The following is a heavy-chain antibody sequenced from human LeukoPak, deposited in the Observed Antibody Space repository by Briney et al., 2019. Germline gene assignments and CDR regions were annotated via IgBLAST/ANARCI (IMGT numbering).Heavy chain of an antibody. D-gene: IGHD3-10*01. CDR2: IWSDATNK. J-gene: IGHJ6*02. CDR1: GFTFSSYD. CDR3: ARDILAYYGSGSYYKEPDGMDV. V-gene: IGHV3-33*01. Sequence: GRSLRLSCAASGFTFSSYDMHWVRQGPGKGLEWVTVIWSDATNKYYADSVKGRFTISRDNAKNSLYLQMNSLRAEDTAVYYCARDILAYYGSGSYYKEPDGMDVWGQGTTVTVSS.